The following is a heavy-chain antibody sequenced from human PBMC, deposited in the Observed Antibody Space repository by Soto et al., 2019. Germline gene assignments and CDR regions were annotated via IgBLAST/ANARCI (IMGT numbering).Heavy chain of an antibody. J-gene: IGHJ6*02. Sequence: SVKVSCKASGGTFSSYTISWVRQAPGQGLEWMRRIIPIPGTANYAQKLQGRVTITADESTSTAYMELSSLRSEDTAVYYCARDRVYCSGGSCYPDYYYGMDVWGQGTTVTVSS. D-gene: IGHD2-15*01. CDR1: GGTFSSYT. V-gene: IGHV1-69*08. CDR2: IIPIPGTA. CDR3: ARDRVYCSGGSCYPDYYYGMDV.